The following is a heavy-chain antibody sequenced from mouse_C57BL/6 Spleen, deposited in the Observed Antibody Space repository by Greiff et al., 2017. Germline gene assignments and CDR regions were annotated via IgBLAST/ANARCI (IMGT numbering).Heavy chain of an antibody. Sequence: EVQVVDSGGGLVQSGRSLRLSCATSGFTFSDFYMEWVRQAPGKGLEWIAASRNKANEYTTEYSASGKGRFIVSRDTSQRILYLQMNALRAEDTAIYYCARDGGFYDGYHYAMDYWGQGTSVTVSS. CDR1: GFTFSDFY. CDR3: ARDGGFYDGYHYAMDY. J-gene: IGHJ4*01. V-gene: IGHV7-1*01. D-gene: IGHD2-3*01. CDR2: SRNKANEYTT.